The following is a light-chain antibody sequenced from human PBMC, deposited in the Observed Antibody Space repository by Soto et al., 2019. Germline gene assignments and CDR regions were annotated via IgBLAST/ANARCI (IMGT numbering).Light chain of an antibody. CDR3: AAWDDSLNGYYV. Sequence: QSVLTQPPSASGTPGQRVTISCSGSSSNIGSNTVNWYQQLPGTAPKLLIYSNNQRPSGVPDRFSGSKSGTSASLAISGLQSEDEADYSCAAWDDSLNGYYVLGTGTKVTV. CDR2: SNN. V-gene: IGLV1-44*01. CDR1: SSNIGSNT. J-gene: IGLJ1*01.